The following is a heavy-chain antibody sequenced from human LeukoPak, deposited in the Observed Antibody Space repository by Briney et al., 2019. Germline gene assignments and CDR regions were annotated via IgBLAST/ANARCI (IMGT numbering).Heavy chain of an antibody. CDR2: ISYDGSNK. D-gene: IGHD3-22*01. Sequence: GRSLRLSCAASGFTFSSYAMHWVRQAPGKGLEWVAVISYDGSNKYYADSVKGRFTISRDNSKNTLYLQMNSLRAEDTAVYYCARRGYYDSSGNDAFDIWGQGTMVTVSS. V-gene: IGHV3-30-3*01. CDR3: ARRGYYDSSGNDAFDI. J-gene: IGHJ3*02. CDR1: GFTFSSYA.